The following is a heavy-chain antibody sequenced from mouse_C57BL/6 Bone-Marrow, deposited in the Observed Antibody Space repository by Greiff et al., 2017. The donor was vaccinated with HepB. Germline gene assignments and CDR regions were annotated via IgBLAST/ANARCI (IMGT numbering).Heavy chain of an antibody. CDR1: GYTFTDYY. D-gene: IGHD1-1*01. Sequence: EVQLQQSGPELVKPGASVKISCKASGYTFTDYYMNWVKQSHGKSLEWIGDINPNNGGTSYNQKFKGKATLTVDKSSSTADMELRCLTSEDSAVYDCARSHYYGSSSYAMDYWGQGTSVTVSA. CDR2: INPNNGGT. V-gene: IGHV1-26*01. CDR3: ARSHYYGSSSYAMDY. J-gene: IGHJ4*01.